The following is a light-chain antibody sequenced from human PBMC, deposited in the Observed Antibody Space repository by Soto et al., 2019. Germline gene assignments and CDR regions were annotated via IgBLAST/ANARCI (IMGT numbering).Light chain of an antibody. CDR3: QQYTSYSP. Sequence: DIQMTQSPSTLSASVGDRVTITCRASQSINNLLAWYQQKPGKAPKLLIYKASNLESGVPSRFSGKGSGTEFTLTISSLQPDDFATYYCQQYTSYSPFGGGTKVEIK. CDR2: KAS. CDR1: QSINNL. J-gene: IGKJ4*02. V-gene: IGKV1-5*03.